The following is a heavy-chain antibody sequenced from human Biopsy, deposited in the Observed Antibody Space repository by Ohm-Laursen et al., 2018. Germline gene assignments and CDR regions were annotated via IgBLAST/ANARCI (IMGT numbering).Heavy chain of an antibody. Sequence: SDTLSLTCSVSGGSISSRNHYWGWLRQPPGKGLEWIGHVYYSGSTLYNSSLESRVTVCVDTSKNQFHLRLTSMSASDTAVYYCARHSLDDFWSGAHYYFDYWGLGTLVTVSS. CDR1: GGSISSRNHY. CDR3: ARHSLDDFWSGAHYYFDY. D-gene: IGHD3-3*01. CDR2: VYYSGST. V-gene: IGHV4-39*01. J-gene: IGHJ4*02.